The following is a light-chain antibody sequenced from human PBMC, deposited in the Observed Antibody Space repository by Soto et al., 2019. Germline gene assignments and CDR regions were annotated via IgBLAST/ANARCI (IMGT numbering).Light chain of an antibody. J-gene: IGLJ2*01. CDR2: EVS. CDR3: GSYASSGSVV. Sequence: QSALTQPASVSGSPGQSITISCTGTSSDVGGYNYVSWYQQHPGKAPKRMIYEVSNRPSGVSDRFSGSKSGNTASLTITGLQAEDEGDYYCGSYASSGSVVFGGGTKVTVL. CDR1: SSDVGGYNY. V-gene: IGLV2-14*01.